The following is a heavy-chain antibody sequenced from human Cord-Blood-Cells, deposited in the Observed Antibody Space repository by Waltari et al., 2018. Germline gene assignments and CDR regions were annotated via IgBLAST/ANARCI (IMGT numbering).Heavy chain of an antibody. CDR2: IKNSGRS. J-gene: IGHJ4*02. CDR3: ARFGLLSIAARPYYFDY. D-gene: IGHD6-6*01. Sequence: QVQLQQWGAGLLKPSETLSLTCAVYGGSFSGSYWSWIRPPPGKGLEWIGEIKNSGRSNDNPALKSRVTISVATSKIQFSLKLSSVTAADTAVYYCARFGLLSIAARPYYFDYWGQGTLVTVSS. V-gene: IGHV4-34*01. CDR1: GGSFSGSY.